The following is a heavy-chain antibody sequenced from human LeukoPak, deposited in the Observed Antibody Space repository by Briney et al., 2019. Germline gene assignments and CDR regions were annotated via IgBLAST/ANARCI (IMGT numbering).Heavy chain of an antibody. CDR3: ARVGMTTKGGFDP. D-gene: IGHD4-11*01. CDR1: GDSVSRKSAA. CDR2: TYYRSKWYN. J-gene: IGHJ5*02. Sequence: SQTLSLTCAISGDSVSRKSAAWNWIRQSPSRGLEWLGRTYYRSKWYNDYAVSVKSRITINPDTSKNQFSLKLSSVTAADTAVYYCARVGMTTKGGFDPWGQGTLVTVSS. V-gene: IGHV6-1*01.